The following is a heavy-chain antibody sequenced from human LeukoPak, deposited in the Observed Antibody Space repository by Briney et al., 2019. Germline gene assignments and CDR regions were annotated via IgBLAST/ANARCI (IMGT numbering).Heavy chain of an antibody. CDR1: GYTFTSYG. CDR2: ISAYNGNT. V-gene: IGHV1-18*01. D-gene: IGHD2-21*01. Sequence: GASVKVSCKASGYTFTSYGISWVRQAPGQGVEGMGGISAYNGNTNYAPKLQGRVTMTTDTSTSTAYMELRSPRSDDTAVYYCARDRQCGYWGQGTLVTVSS. J-gene: IGHJ4*02. CDR3: ARDRQCGY.